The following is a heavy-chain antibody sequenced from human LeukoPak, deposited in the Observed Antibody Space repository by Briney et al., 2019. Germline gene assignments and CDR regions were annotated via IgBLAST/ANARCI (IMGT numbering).Heavy chain of an antibody. D-gene: IGHD1-26*01. CDR2: IYTSGST. CDR1: GGSISSYY. J-gene: IGHJ3*02. V-gene: IGHV4-4*07. Sequence: SDTLSLTCTVSGGSISSYYWSWIRQPAGKGLEWIGRIYTSGSTNYNPSLKRRVTMSVDTSKNQFSLKLSSVTAADTAVYYCAGYSGSYFDAFDIWGQGTMVTVSS. CDR3: AGYSGSYFDAFDI.